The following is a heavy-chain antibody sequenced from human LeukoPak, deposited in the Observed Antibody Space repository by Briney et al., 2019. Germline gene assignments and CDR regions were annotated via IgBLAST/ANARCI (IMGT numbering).Heavy chain of an antibody. CDR1: GFTFSSYS. Sequence: PGGSLRLSYAASGFTFSSYSMNWVPQAPGKGLEWVSSISSSSSYIYYADSVRGRFTISRDNAKNSLYLQMNSLRAEDTAVYYCAREGTVVVPAAIPNWFDPWGQGTLVTVSS. CDR2: ISSSSSYI. V-gene: IGHV3-21*01. D-gene: IGHD2-2*01. J-gene: IGHJ5*02. CDR3: AREGTVVVPAAIPNWFDP.